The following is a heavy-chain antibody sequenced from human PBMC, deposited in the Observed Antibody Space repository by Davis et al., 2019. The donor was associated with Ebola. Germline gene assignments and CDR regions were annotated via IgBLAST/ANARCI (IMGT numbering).Heavy chain of an antibody. V-gene: IGHV3-23*01. CDR3: AKDTSNIWFDK. D-gene: IGHD1-26*01. Sequence: GGSLRLSCAASGFTFSSYAMSWVRQAPGKGLEWVSTISVGDGGTFYADSVKGRFTISRDNSKNTLYLQMNGLRVEDTAIYYCAKDTSNIWFDKWGQGTMVTVSS. CDR2: ISVGDGGT. J-gene: IGHJ3*02. CDR1: GFTFSSYA.